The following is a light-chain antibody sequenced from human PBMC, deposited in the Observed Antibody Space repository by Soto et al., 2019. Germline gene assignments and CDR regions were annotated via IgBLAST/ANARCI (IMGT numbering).Light chain of an antibody. CDR1: QSISSY. V-gene: IGKV1-39*01. CDR2: AAS. J-gene: IGKJ4*01. CDR3: QQSYSTPV. Sequence: DIQMTQSPSSLSASVGDRVTITCRASQSISSYLNWYQQKPGKAPKLLIYAASSLQSGVPSRFSGSGSGTDFTLTISSLQPEDFANYYCQQSYSTPVFGGGTKVDIK.